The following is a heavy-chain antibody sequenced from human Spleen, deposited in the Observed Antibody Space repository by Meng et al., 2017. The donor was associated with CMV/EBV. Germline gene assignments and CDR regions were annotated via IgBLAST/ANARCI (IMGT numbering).Heavy chain of an antibody. Sequence: GESLKISCAASGFTFSSYSMNWVRQAPGKGLEWVSYISSSSSTIYYADSVKGRFTISRDDAKNSLYLQMNSLRAEDTAVYYCARPPYGAYERYYFDYWGQGTLVTVS. CDR3: ARPPYGAYERYYFDY. CDR2: ISSSSSTI. CDR1: GFTFSSYS. D-gene: IGHD4-17*01. J-gene: IGHJ4*02. V-gene: IGHV3-48*04.